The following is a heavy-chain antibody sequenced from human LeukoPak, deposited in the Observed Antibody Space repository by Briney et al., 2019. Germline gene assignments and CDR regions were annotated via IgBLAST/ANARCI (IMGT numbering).Heavy chain of an antibody. CDR2: INPNSGGT. Sequence: ASVKVSCKASGYTFTGYYMHWVRQAPGQGLEWMGWINPNSGGTNYAQKFQGRVTMTRDTSISTAYMELSRLRSDDTAVYYCARYYGVFGVVSLYYFMDGWGKGTKVTGSS. CDR1: GYTFTGYY. D-gene: IGHD3-3*01. V-gene: IGHV1-2*02. J-gene: IGHJ6*03. CDR3: ARYYGVFGVVSLYYFMDG.